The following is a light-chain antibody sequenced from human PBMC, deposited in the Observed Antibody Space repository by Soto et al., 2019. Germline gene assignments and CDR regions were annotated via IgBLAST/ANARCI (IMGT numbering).Light chain of an antibody. CDR2: DAS. J-gene: IGKJ3*01. V-gene: IGKV3-11*01. CDR1: QSVSTY. Sequence: EIVLTQSPATLSLSPGERATLSGRASQSVSTYLAWYQQKPGQAPRLLIYDASNRATGIPARFSGSGSGTDFTLTISSLEPEDFAVYYCQLRNNWPPEVTLGPGTKVDIK. CDR3: QLRNNWPPEVT.